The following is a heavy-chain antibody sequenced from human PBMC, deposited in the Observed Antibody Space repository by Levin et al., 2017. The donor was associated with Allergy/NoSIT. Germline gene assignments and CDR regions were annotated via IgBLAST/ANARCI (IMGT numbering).Heavy chain of an antibody. CDR1: GYTLSSYD. D-gene: IGHD5-12*01. V-gene: IGHV1-8*01. CDR2: INPNSGNR. Sequence: ASVKVSCKASGYTLSSYDINWVRQATGQGLEWMGWINPNSGNRDYAQKFQGRVTMTWNTSIRTAYMELSSLTFEDTAVYYCARSGYGARIDCWGQGTLVTVSS. CDR3: ARSGYGARIDC. J-gene: IGHJ4*02.